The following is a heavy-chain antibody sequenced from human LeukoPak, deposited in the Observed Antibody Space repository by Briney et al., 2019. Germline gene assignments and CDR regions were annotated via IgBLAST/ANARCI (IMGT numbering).Heavy chain of an antibody. J-gene: IGHJ4*02. V-gene: IGHV4-34*01. CDR2: INHSGST. CDR1: GGSFSGYY. D-gene: IGHD3-3*01. CDR3: ARRSNGGKRFLEWFGSFGRTGHFDY. Sequence: PSETLSLTCAVYGGSFSGYYWSWIRQPPGKGLEWIGEINHSGSTNYNPSLKSRVTISVDTSKNQFSLKLSSVTAADTAVYYCARRSNGGKRFLEWFGSFGRTGHFDYWGQGTLVTVSS.